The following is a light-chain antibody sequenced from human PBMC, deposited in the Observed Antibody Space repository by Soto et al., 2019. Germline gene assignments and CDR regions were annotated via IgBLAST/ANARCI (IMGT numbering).Light chain of an antibody. CDR3: QQYGSSRLT. CDR2: GAS. J-gene: IGKJ4*01. V-gene: IGKV3-20*01. Sequence: EIVLTQSPGTLSLSPGERATLSCRAGQSVSSSYLAWYQQKPGQAPRLLIYGASSRATGIPDRFSGSGSGTDFTLTISRLEPEDFAVYYCQQYGSSRLTFGGGTKVEIK. CDR1: QSVSSSY.